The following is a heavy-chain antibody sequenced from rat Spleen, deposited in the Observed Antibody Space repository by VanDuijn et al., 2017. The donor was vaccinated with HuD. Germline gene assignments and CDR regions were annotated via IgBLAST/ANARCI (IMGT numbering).Heavy chain of an antibody. CDR2: ISYDGSST. J-gene: IGHJ2*01. CDR1: GFTFSDYY. CDR3: ARSVFDY. Sequence: EVQLVESGGGLVQPGRSLKLSCVASGFTFSDYYTAWVRQAPTKGLEWVASISYDGSSTNYRDSVKGRFTISRDNAKSTLYLQMDSLKSEDTATYYCARSVFDYWGQGVMVTVSS. V-gene: IGHV5-7*01.